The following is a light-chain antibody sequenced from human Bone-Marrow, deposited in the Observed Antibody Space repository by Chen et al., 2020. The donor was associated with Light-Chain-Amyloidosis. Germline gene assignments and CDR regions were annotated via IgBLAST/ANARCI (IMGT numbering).Light chain of an antibody. Sequence: DIQMTQSPSSLSAFVGDRVTITCRPSQFISSYLSWYQQRPGKAPKLLTLGASSLPSGVPSRFSGSGSGTDFTLTISSLEPEDFAIYYCQQSYTSPYTFGGGTKVEI. CDR2: GAS. V-gene: IGKV1-39*01. CDR3: QQSYTSPYT. CDR1: QFISSY. J-gene: IGKJ4*01.